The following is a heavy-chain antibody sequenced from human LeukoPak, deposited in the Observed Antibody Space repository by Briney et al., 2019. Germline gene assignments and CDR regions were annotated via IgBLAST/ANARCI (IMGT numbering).Heavy chain of an antibody. CDR2: IYSDGGT. Sequence: GGSLRLSCAASEFSVGSNYMTWVRQAPGKGLEWVSVIYSDGGTDYADSVKGRFTISRDNSKNTLYLQMNSLRADDTAVYYCARSQLGYHYLWDYWGQGTLVTVSS. CDR3: ARSQLGYHYLWDY. V-gene: IGHV3-66*01. CDR1: EFSVGSNY. J-gene: IGHJ4*02. D-gene: IGHD5-12*01.